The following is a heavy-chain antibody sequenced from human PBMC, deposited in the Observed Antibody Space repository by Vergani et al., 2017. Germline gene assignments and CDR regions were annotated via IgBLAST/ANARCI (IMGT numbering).Heavy chain of an antibody. Sequence: QVQLVQSGAEVKKPGSSVKVSCKASGGTFSSYAISWVRQAPGQGLEWMGRIIPIFGTANYAQKFQGRVTITADESTSTAYMELSSVTAADTAVYYCARHNSESSWYVGYNWFDPWGQGTLVIVSS. D-gene: IGHD6-13*01. CDR3: ARHNSESSWYVGYNWFDP. J-gene: IGHJ5*02. CDR1: GGTFSSYA. V-gene: IGHV1-69*13. CDR2: IIPIFGTA.